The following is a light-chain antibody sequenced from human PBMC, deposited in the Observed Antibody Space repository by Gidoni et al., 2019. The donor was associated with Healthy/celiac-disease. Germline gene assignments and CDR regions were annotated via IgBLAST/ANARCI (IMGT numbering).Light chain of an antibody. CDR1: SGHSSYA. CDR3: QTWGTGWV. Sequence: QLVLNQSPSASASLGASVKLTCTLSSGHSSYAIAWHQQQPEEGPRYLMKLNSDGSHSKGDGIPDRFSGSSSGAERYLTISSLQSEDEADYYCQTWGTGWVFGGGTKLTVL. J-gene: IGLJ3*02. CDR2: LNSDGSH. V-gene: IGLV4-69*01.